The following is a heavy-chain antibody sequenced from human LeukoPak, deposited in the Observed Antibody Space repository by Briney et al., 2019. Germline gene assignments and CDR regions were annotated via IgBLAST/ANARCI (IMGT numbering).Heavy chain of an antibody. CDR3: ARGDGYNYFDY. CDR2: IIPIFGTA. CDR1: GGTFSSYA. J-gene: IGHJ4*02. Sequence: SVKVSCKASGGTFSSYAIGWVRQAPGQGLEWMGGIIPIFGTANYAQKFQGRVTITTDESTSTAYMELSSLRSEDTAVYYGARGDGYNYFDYWGQGTLVTVSS. V-gene: IGHV1-69*05. D-gene: IGHD5-24*01.